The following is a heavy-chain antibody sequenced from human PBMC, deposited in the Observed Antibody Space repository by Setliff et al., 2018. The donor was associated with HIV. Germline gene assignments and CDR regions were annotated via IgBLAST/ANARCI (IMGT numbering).Heavy chain of an antibody. D-gene: IGHD4-17*01. CDR1: GGSISSGDYY. CDR2: VYNSGNT. J-gene: IGHJ4*02. V-gene: IGHV4-31*03. CDR3: ARAPTVVTLLDY. Sequence: PSETLSLTCTVSGGSISSGDYYWNWIRQHPGKGLEWIGYVYNSGNTYYNSSLKSRVTISLDTSKNRFSLKLTSVTAADTAVYYCARAPTVVTLLDYWGQGTLVTVSS.